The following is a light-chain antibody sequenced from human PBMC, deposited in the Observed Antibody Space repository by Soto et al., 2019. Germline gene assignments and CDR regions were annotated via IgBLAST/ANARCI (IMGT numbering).Light chain of an antibody. Sequence: VVFTQSPASLSVSPGDRATLSCRASESVTTNLAWYQQKPGQSPRLLIYGASNRAAGIPARFSGSRSGTEFTLTISSLQSADFAVYYCQQYDNWPIFTLGPGTKVDIK. CDR1: ESVTTN. CDR3: QQYDNWPIFT. CDR2: GAS. V-gene: IGKV3-15*01. J-gene: IGKJ3*01.